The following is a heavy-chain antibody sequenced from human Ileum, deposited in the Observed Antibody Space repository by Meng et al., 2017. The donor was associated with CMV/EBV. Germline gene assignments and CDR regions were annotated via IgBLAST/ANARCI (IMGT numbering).Heavy chain of an antibody. CDR2: IIPNNGGT. Sequence: STFTGYLMHWMLQAPGQGLEWLVWIIPNNGGTNYAQKFQGRVTMTRDTSISTAYMELSRLRSEDTAVYYCARGRVLRFLGWSWFDPWGQGTLVTVSS. D-gene: IGHD3-3*01. J-gene: IGHJ5*02. CDR3: ARGRVLRFLGWSWFDP. V-gene: IGHV1-2*02. CDR1: STFTGYL.